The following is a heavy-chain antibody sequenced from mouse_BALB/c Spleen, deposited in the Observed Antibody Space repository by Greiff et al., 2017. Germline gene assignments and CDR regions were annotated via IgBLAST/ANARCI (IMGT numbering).Heavy chain of an antibody. J-gene: IGHJ1*01. Sequence: EVQLVESGGGLVQPGGSLKLSCAASGFTFSSYTMSWVRQTPEKRLEWVAYISNGGGSTYYPDTVKGRFTISRDNPKNTLYLQMSSLKSEDTALYYCARHERHYWYFDDWGAGTTVTVSS. CDR2: ISNGGGST. CDR1: GFTFSSYT. D-gene: IGHD6-1*01. V-gene: IGHV5-12-2*01. CDR3: ARHERHYWYFDD.